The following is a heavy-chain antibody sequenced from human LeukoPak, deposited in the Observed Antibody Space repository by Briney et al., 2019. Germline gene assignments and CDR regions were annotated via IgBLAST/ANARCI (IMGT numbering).Heavy chain of an antibody. CDR1: GYTFTSYY. Sequence: ASVKVSCKASGYTFTSYYMHWVRQAPGQGPEWMGIINPSGGSTSYAQKFQGRVTMTRDTSTSTVYMELSSLRSEDTAVYYCARKKGSSSWYDGNWFDPWGQGTLVTVSS. CDR3: ARKKGSSSWYDGNWFDP. J-gene: IGHJ5*02. D-gene: IGHD6-13*01. V-gene: IGHV1-46*01. CDR2: INPSGGST.